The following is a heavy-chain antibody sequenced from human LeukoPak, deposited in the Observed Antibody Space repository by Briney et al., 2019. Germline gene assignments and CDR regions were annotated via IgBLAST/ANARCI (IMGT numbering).Heavy chain of an antibody. V-gene: IGHV4-38-2*02. CDR1: GYSISSGYY. CDR3: ARGGYSYGSPYYFDY. J-gene: IGHJ4*02. D-gene: IGHD5-18*01. CDR2: LYHSGST. Sequence: PSETLSLTCSVSGYSISSGYYWGWIRQPPGKGLEWIGSLYHSGSTYYNPSLKSRVTISVDTSKNQFSLKLSSVTAADTAVYYCARGGYSYGSPYYFDYWGQGTLVTVSS.